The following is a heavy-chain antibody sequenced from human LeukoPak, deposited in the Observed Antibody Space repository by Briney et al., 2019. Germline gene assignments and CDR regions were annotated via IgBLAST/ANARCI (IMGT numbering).Heavy chain of an antibody. D-gene: IGHD3-3*01. Sequence: GGSLRLSCAASGFTLSSYWMSWVRQAPGQGREWVANIKQVGSEKYYVDSVKGRFTISRDNAKNSLDLQMNSLRAEDTAVYYCARVWSGYYNYFDYWGQGTLVTVSS. CDR2: IKQVGSEK. CDR1: GFTLSSYW. CDR3: ARVWSGYYNYFDY. J-gene: IGHJ4*02. V-gene: IGHV3-7*01.